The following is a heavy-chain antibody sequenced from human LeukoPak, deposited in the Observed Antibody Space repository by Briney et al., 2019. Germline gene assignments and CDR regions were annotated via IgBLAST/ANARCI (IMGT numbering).Heavy chain of an antibody. CDR1: GFTFSSYS. Sequence: GGSLRLSCAASGFTFSSYSMNWVRQAPGKGLGWVSSISSSSSYIYYADSVKGRFTISRDNAKNSLYLQMNSLRAEDTAVYYCASSRLSSSWYSYWGQGTLVTVSS. V-gene: IGHV3-21*01. D-gene: IGHD6-13*01. CDR2: ISSSSSYI. J-gene: IGHJ4*02. CDR3: ASSRLSSSWYSY.